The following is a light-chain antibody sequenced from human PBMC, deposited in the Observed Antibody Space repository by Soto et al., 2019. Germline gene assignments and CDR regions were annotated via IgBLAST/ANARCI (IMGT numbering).Light chain of an antibody. J-gene: IGKJ1*01. CDR1: QSISSW. Sequence: GDRVTITCRASQSISSWLAWYQQKPGKAPKLLIYDASSLESGVPSRFSGSGSGTEFTLTISSLQPDDFATYYCQKYNSYWKFGQGTKVDSK. CDR2: DAS. CDR3: QKYNSYWK. V-gene: IGKV1-5*01.